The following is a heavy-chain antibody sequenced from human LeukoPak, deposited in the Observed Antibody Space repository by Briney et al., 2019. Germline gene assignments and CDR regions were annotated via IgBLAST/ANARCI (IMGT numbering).Heavy chain of an antibody. J-gene: IGHJ4*02. Sequence: SETLSLTCAVSGRSISSGGYSWSWIRRPPGKGLEWIGYIYRNRSTYYNPSLKSRVTISVDRSKHQFSLKLSSVTAAETAVYYCAAGAYYYGSGSYPPGGTDFAYWSQGTLVTVSS. CDR2: IYRNRST. CDR1: GRSISSGGYS. CDR3: AAGAYYYGSGSYPPGGTDFAY. V-gene: IGHV4-30-2*01. D-gene: IGHD3-10*01.